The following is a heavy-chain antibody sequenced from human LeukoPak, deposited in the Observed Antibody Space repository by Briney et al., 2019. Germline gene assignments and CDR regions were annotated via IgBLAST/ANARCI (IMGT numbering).Heavy chain of an antibody. J-gene: IGHJ3*02. CDR2: IYSGDST. Sequence: GGSLRLSCAASGFTVSSNYMSWVRQAPGKGLEWVSVIYSGDSTFYADSVKGRFTISRDISKDTLYLQMNSLRAEDTAVYYCARALGDAFDIWGQGTMVTVSS. D-gene: IGHD3-16*01. CDR3: ARALGDAFDI. CDR1: GFTVSSNY. V-gene: IGHV3-53*01.